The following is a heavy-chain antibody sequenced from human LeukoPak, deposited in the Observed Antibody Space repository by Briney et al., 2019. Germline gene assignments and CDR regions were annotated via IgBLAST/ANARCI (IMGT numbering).Heavy chain of an antibody. J-gene: IGHJ4*02. CDR3: AREAVTRNYFDY. D-gene: IGHD4-17*01. Sequence: SGGSLRLSCAASGFTVSSNYMNWVRQAPGKGPEWVSVIYSGGSTYYADSVKGRFTISRDNSKNTLYLQMNSLRAEDTAVYYCAREAVTRNYFDYWGQGTLVTVSS. CDR1: GFTVSSNY. V-gene: IGHV3-53*01. CDR2: IYSGGST.